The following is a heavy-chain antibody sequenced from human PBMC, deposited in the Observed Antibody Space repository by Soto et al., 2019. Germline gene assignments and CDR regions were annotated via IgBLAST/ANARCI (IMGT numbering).Heavy chain of an antibody. CDR2: IYSGGSA. CDR1: GFSISSNY. Sequence: GGSLRLSCAASGFSISSNYMSWVRQAPGKGLEWVSVIYSGGSAYYADSVKGRFTISRNNTNNKVHLQMNSLRAEDTAVYYCAVKYGDYGDSYYYYYIDVWGKGTTVTVSS. V-gene: IGHV3-53*04. CDR3: AVKYGDYGDSYYYYYIDV. J-gene: IGHJ6*03. D-gene: IGHD4-17*01.